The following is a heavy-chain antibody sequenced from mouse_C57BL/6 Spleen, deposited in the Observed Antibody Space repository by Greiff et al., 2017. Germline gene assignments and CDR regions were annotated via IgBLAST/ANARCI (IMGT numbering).Heavy chain of an antibody. D-gene: IGHD2-1*01. CDR2: IYPGEGDT. J-gene: IGHJ2*01. CDR3: AREGNALGFDD. Sequence: VQLQQSGAELVKPGASVKISCKASGYAFSSYWMNWVKQRPGKGLEWIGQIYPGEGDTNYNGKFKGKATLTADKSSSTAYMQLSSLTSEDAAVYFCAREGNALGFDDWGQGTTLTVSS. V-gene: IGHV1-80*01. CDR1: GYAFSSYW.